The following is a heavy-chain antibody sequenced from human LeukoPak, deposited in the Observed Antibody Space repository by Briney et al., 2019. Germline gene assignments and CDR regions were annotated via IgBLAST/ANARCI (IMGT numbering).Heavy chain of an antibody. CDR3: ARDSSDEVVVPAAMFDY. J-gene: IGHJ4*02. CDR2: ISSSSSYI. V-gene: IGHV3-21*01. D-gene: IGHD2-2*01. CDR1: GFTFSSYS. Sequence: PGGSLRLSCAASGFTFSSYSMNWVRQAPGKGLEWVSSISSSSSYIYYADSVKGGFTISRDNAKNSLYLQMNSLRAEDTAVYYCARDSSDEVVVPAAMFDYWGQGTLVTVSS.